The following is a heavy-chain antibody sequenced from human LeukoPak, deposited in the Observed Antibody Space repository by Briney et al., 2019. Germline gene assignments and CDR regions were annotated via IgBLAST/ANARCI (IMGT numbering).Heavy chain of an antibody. CDR1: GFTFSSYA. V-gene: IGHV3-23*01. D-gene: IGHD6-13*01. CDR2: ISGRGGST. Sequence: GGSLRLSCAASGFTFSSYAMSWVRQAPGKGLEWVSAISGRGGSTYYADSVKGRFTISREHSKNTLYLQMNSLRAEDTAVYYCAKGSPYSSSWSQGVWGQGTLVTVSS. CDR3: AKGSPYSSSWSQGV. J-gene: IGHJ4*02.